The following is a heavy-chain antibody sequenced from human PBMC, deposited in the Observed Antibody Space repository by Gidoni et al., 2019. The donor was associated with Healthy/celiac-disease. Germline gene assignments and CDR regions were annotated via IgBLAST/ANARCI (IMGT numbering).Heavy chain of an antibody. CDR2: ISWNSGSI. J-gene: IGHJ4*02. D-gene: IGHD2-8*01. Sequence: EVQLVESGGCLVQPGRSLRLSCAASGSTFDDYAMHWVRQAPGKGLEWVSGISWNSGSIGYADSVKGRFTISRDNAKNSLYLQMKSLRAEDTALYYCAKDVGRTVMGYWGQGTLVTVSS. CDR3: AKDVGRTVMGY. V-gene: IGHV3-9*01. CDR1: GSTFDDYA.